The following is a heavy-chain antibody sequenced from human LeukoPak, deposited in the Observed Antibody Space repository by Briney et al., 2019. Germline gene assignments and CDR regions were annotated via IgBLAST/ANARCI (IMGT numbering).Heavy chain of an antibody. CDR3: TRGRTKNDY. CDR2: VYNSEST. J-gene: IGHJ4*02. V-gene: IGHV4-59*12. CDR1: GDFISHYY. Sequence: SETLSLTCTVSGDFISHYYWSWIRQPPGKGLEWIGYVYNSESTNYNASLKSRVTISLDTSKNQFSLNLNSVTAADTAVYYCTRGRTKNDYWGQGTLVTVSS.